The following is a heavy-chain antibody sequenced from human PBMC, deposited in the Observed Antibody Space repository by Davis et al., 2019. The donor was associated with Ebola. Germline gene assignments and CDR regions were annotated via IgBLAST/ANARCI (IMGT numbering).Heavy chain of an antibody. CDR1: GFILDDFA. J-gene: IGHJ5*02. Sequence: SLKTSCTAAGFILDDFAMNWVRQIPGKGLEWVSGIAWNSGSLGYAKSVKGRFTISRDKAKNSLYPQMDSQRPEDTALYYCVKAHRLFWTGPNNWFDTWGQGTLVTVS. CDR2: IAWNSGSL. V-gene: IGHV3-9*01. CDR3: VKAHRLFWTGPNNWFDT. D-gene: IGHD3/OR15-3a*01.